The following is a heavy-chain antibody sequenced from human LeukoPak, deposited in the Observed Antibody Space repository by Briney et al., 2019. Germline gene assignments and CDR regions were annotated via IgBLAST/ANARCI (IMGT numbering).Heavy chain of an antibody. D-gene: IGHD5-18*01. CDR3: ARDLHRYRYGALDY. J-gene: IGHJ4*02. V-gene: IGHV3-74*01. CDR1: GYTFSRYW. CDR2: INSSWRSR. Sequence: GGPLRHSCAAPGYTFSRYWMHWVHHYPRKQQVPVSRINSSWRSRRYADCVNRRFSSSSDNAKNTLYLQMNSLRAQDTAVYYRARDLHRYRYGALDYWGQGTLVTVSS.